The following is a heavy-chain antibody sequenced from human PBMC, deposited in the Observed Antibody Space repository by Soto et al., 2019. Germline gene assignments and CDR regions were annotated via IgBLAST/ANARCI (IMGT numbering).Heavy chain of an antibody. CDR2: ISFNSGCI. Sequence: EVQLVESGGGLVQAGRSLRLSCTATGFTFDDYAMHWVRQVPGKGLEWVSGISFNSGCIDYADSVKGRFTISRDNAKNSLYLQMNSLRSEDPAFYYCAKDRGGWFRGPKVDNWGQGTLVTVSS. V-gene: IGHV3-9*01. J-gene: IGHJ4*02. D-gene: IGHD3-10*01. CDR3: AKDRGGWFRGPKVDN. CDR1: GFTFDDYA.